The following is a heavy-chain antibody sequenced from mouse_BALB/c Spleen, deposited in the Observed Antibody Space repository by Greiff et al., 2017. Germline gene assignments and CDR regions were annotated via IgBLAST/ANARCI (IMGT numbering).Heavy chain of an antibody. J-gene: IGHJ2*01. CDR2: ISSGGSYT. CDR1: GFTFSSYG. V-gene: IGHV5-6*01. D-gene: IGHD1-1*01. CDR3: AVFITTVVATGHFDY. Sequence: EVQVVESGGDLVKPGGSLKLSCAASGFTFSSYGMSWVRQTPDKRLEWVATISSGGSYTYYPDSVKGRFTISRDNAKNTLYLQMSSLKSEDTAMYYCAVFITTVVATGHFDYWGQGTTLTVSS.